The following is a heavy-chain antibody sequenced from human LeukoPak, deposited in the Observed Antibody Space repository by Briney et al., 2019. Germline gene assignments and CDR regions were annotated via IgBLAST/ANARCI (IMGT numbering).Heavy chain of an antibody. CDR1: GFTFSSYG. V-gene: IGHV3-30*18. D-gene: IGHD3-10*01. J-gene: IGHJ4*02. CDR3: AKANAREFDY. CDR2: ISYDGSNK. Sequence: PGGSLRLSCAASGFTFSSYGMHWVRQAPGKGLEWVAVISYDGSNKYYADSVKGRFTISRDNSKNTLYVQMNSLRVEDTAVYYCAKANAREFDYWGQGTLVTVSS.